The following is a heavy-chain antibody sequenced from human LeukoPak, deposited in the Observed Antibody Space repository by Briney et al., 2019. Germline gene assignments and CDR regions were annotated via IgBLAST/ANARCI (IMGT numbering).Heavy chain of an antibody. V-gene: IGHV3-21*01. D-gene: IGHD5-24*01. Sequence: PGGSLRLSCAASGFIFSNYDMNWVRQAPGKGLEWVSSISSSSSYINSVDSVKGRLTISRDNAKNSLYLQMNSLRAEDTAVYYCARDRGYYFDYWGQGAVVTVSS. J-gene: IGHJ4*02. CDR2: ISSSSSYI. CDR3: ARDRGYYFDY. CDR1: GFIFSNYD.